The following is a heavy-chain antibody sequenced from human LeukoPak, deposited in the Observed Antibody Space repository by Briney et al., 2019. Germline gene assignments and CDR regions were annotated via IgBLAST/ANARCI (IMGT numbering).Heavy chain of an antibody. CDR3: AREKGAGEFDP. Sequence: ASVKVSCKASGYTFAGHYMHWVRQAPGQGLEWMGWINPNSGGTNYAQKFQGRVTMTRDTSISAAYMELSRLRSDDTAVYYCAREKGAGEFDPWGQGTLVTVSS. CDR1: GYTFAGHY. CDR2: INPNSGGT. D-gene: IGHD3-16*01. V-gene: IGHV1-2*02. J-gene: IGHJ5*02.